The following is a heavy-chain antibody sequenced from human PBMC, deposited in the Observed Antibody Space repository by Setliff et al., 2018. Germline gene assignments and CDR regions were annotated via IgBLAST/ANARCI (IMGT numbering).Heavy chain of an antibody. J-gene: IGHJ4*02. CDR2: IYSSGST. D-gene: IGHD3-22*01. Sequence: TLSLPCTVSGGSISSGDYYWSWIRQPPGKGLEWIGYIYSSGSTYYNPSLKSRVSISVDTSKNQFSLKLSSVTAADTAVYYCARESRYYYDNLGTLDYWGQGTLVTVSS. CDR3: ARESRYYYDNLGTLDY. CDR1: GGSISSGDYY. V-gene: IGHV4-30-4*08.